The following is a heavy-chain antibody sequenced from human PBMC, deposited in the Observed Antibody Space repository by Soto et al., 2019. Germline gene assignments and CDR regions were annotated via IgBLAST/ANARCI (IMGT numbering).Heavy chain of an antibody. Sequence: QVQLVQSRAEVKKPGASVTVSCKASGYTFTSYYIHWVRQAPGQGLEWMGIINPSGGSTSYAQKFQRRVTMTRDTSTSTDYMEGSGLRSEETAVYYCARDQEPPTLYYDCYYRDVWGKGTTVTVSS. CDR1: GYTFTSYY. CDR3: ARDQEPPTLYYDCYYRDV. CDR2: INPSGGST. V-gene: IGHV1-46*03. J-gene: IGHJ6*03.